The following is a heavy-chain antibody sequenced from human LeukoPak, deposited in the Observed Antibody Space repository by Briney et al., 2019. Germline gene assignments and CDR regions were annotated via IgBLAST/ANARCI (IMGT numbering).Heavy chain of an antibody. D-gene: IGHD2/OR15-2a*01. V-gene: IGHV3-7*01. CDR2: IIQDVGEI. CDR1: GYSSCKSW. J-gene: IGHJ2*01. CDR3: AKDPGRMIVLRTTIWFLDL. Sequence: GSPRLSCAASGYSSCKSWTSWGRHSLEGGLESLAHIIQDVGEIYYVDSVKSGFSTSTDKVQNTRYLQINRLRDVETALYYCAKDPGRMIVLRTTIWFLDLWGRGTLVTVSS.